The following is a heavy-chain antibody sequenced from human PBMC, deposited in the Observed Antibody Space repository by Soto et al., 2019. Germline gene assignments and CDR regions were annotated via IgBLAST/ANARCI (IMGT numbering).Heavy chain of an antibody. CDR3: ARDRRLDYDFWSGLYYFDY. D-gene: IGHD3-3*01. J-gene: IGHJ4*02. CDR1: GYTFTSYG. CDR2: ISAYNGNT. V-gene: IGHV1-18*01. Sequence: GASVKVSCKASGYTFTSYGISWVRQAPGQGLEWMGWISAYNGNTNYAQKLQGRVTMTTDTSTSTAYMELRSLRSDDTAVYYCARDRRLDYDFWSGLYYFDYWGQGTLVTVSS.